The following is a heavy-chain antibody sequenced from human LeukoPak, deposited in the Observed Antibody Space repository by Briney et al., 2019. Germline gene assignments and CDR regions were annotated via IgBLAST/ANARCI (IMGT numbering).Heavy chain of an antibody. Sequence: GESLKISCKGSGYSFTSYWIGWVRQMPGKGLEWVGIIYPYDSDTRYSPSFQGQVTISADKSVGTAYLQCSRLKASDTAMYYCAKLAYGPGPYSFPDYWGQGTLVTVSS. J-gene: IGHJ4*02. CDR1: GYSFTSYW. V-gene: IGHV5-51*01. CDR3: AKLAYGPGPYSFPDY. D-gene: IGHD3-10*01. CDR2: IYPYDSDT.